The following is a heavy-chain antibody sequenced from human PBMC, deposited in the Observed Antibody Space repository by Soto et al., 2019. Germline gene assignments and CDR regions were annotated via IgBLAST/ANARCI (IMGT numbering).Heavy chain of an antibody. J-gene: IGHJ4*02. CDR2: ISAYNGNT. CDR3: ARDLRGQWLVTFDY. Sequence: GASVKVSCKASGYTFTSYGISWVRHAPGQGLEWMGWISAYNGNTNYAQKLQGRVTMTTDTSTSTAYMELRSLRSDDTAVYYCARDLRGQWLVTFDYWGQGTLVTVSS. D-gene: IGHD6-19*01. CDR1: GYTFTSYG. V-gene: IGHV1-18*01.